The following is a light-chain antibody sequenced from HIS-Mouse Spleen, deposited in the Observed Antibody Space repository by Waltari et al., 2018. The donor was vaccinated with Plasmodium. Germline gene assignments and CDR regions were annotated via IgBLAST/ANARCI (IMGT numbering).Light chain of an antibody. Sequence: DIQMTQSPSTLSASVGDRVHITCRASQSISSWLAWNQEKPGKGPKPRIYKASSLESGVPSRVGGGGSGTEFTLTISSLQPDDFATDDGQQYNSYYTFGQGTKLEIK. V-gene: IGKV1-5*03. CDR1: QSISSW. J-gene: IGKJ2*01. CDR2: KAS. CDR3: QQYNSYYT.